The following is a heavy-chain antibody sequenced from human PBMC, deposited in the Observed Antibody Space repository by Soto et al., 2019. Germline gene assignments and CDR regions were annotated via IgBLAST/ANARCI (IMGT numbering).Heavy chain of an antibody. CDR2: INAGNGNT. J-gene: IGHJ4*02. CDR3: ARAAQIAADPRFDY. Sequence: QVQLVQSGAEVKKPGASVKVSCKASGYTFTSYAMHWVRQAPGQRLEWMGWINAGNGNTKYSQKFQGRVTITRDTSASTADMELSSLRSEDTAVYYCARAAQIAADPRFDYWGPGTLVTVSS. CDR1: GYTFTSYA. V-gene: IGHV1-3*01. D-gene: IGHD6-13*01.